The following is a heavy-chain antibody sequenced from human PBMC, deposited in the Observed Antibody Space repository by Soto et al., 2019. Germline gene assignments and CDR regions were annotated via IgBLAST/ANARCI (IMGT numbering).Heavy chain of an antibody. Sequence: ASVKVSCKASGYTFTSYGISWVRQAPGQGLEWMGWISAYNGNTNYAQKLQGRVTMTTDTSTSTAYMELRSLRSDDTAVYYCARDRKPGEVPAAKVLGYWGQGTLVTVSS. J-gene: IGHJ4*02. CDR2: ISAYNGNT. V-gene: IGHV1-18*01. CDR1: GYTFTSYG. CDR3: ARDRKPGEVPAAKVLGY. D-gene: IGHD2-2*01.